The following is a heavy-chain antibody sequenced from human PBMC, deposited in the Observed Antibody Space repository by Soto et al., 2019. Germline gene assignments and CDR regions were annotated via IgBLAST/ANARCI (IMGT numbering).Heavy chain of an antibody. CDR2: ISANNGDT. CDR1: GYTFTSHG. V-gene: IGHV1-18*01. J-gene: IGHJ6*03. D-gene: IGHD3-10*01. CDR3: ASMVRGSNIDYYHYMDV. Sequence: QVQLVQSGAEVKKPGASLKVSCKASGYTFTSHGISWVRQAPGQGLEWMGWISANNGDTNYAQKFQGRVTVTTDTSTSKGYMELRSLRSEDTAVYYCASMVRGSNIDYYHYMDVWGKGTTVTVSS.